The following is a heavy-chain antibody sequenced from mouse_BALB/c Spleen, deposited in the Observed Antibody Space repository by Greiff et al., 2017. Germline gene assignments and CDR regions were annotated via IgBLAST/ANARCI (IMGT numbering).Heavy chain of an antibody. CDR3: AQNYYGSSYPFDY. Sequence: VQLQQSGPELVKPGASVKMSCKASGYTFTSYVMHWVKQKPGQGLEWIGYINPYNDGTKYNEKFKGKATLTSDKSSSTAYMELSSLTSEDSAVYYCAQNYYGSSYPFDYWGQGTTLTVSA. CDR1: GYTFTSYV. V-gene: IGHV1-14*01. J-gene: IGHJ2*01. D-gene: IGHD1-1*01. CDR2: INPYNDGT.